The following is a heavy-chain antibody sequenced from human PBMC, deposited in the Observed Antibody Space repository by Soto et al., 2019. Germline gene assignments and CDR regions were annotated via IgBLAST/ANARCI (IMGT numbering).Heavy chain of an antibody. J-gene: IGHJ2*01. CDR3: AKQGAPNYDSYWYFDL. V-gene: IGHV3-23*01. Sequence: EVQLLESGGGLVQPGGSLRLSCAASGFTFSSYAMSWVRQAPGKGLEWVSAISGSGGSTYYADSVKGRFTISRDNSKNTLYLQMNSLRAEDTAVYYCAKQGAPNYDSYWYFDLWGRGTLVTVSS. D-gene: IGHD3-22*01. CDR2: ISGSGGST. CDR1: GFTFSSYA.